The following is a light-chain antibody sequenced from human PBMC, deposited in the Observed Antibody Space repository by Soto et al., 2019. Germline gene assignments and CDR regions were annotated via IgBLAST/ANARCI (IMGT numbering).Light chain of an antibody. Sequence: EIMLKQSPATLSVTPGDRATLSCRASQSVSSNLAWYQQKPGQTPRLLIYGASTRATGVPPRFSGSRSGTDFTLTISRLEPEDFAVYYCQQYGSSPSTFGQGTMV. CDR2: GAS. CDR1: QSVSSN. V-gene: IGKV3-20*01. CDR3: QQYGSSPST. J-gene: IGKJ1*01.